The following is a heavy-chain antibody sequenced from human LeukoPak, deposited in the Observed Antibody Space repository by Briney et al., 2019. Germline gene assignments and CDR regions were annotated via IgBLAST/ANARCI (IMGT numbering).Heavy chain of an antibody. CDR1: GGSISSDNYY. Sequence: SETLSLTCTVSGGSISSDNYYWGWIRQPPGKGLEFIGSIYYSGSTYYNPSLKSRVTMSVDTSKNQFSLKLSSVTAADTAVYYCARDTGVWPSGWYLPSLDYWGQGTLVTVSS. D-gene: IGHD6-19*01. CDR3: ARDTGVWPSGWYLPSLDY. J-gene: IGHJ4*02. V-gene: IGHV4-39*07. CDR2: IYYSGST.